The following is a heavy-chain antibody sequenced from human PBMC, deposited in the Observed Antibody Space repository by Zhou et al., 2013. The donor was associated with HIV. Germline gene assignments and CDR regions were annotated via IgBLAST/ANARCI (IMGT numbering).Heavy chain of an antibody. J-gene: IGHJ6*03. D-gene: IGHD3-10*01. CDR1: GYTFTSYG. V-gene: IGHV1-18*01. CDR2: ISGYNGNT. Sequence: QVQLVQSGDEVKKPGASVTLSCKASGYTFTSYGISWVRQAPGQGPEWTGWISGYNGNTIYTQKLQGRVTMTTDTSTSTAYMELRSLRSDDTAVYYCARRPEFFGYMDVWGKGTTVTVSS. CDR3: ARRPEFFGYMDV.